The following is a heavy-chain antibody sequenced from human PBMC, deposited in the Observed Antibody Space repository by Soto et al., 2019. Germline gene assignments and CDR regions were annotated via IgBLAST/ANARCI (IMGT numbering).Heavy chain of an antibody. D-gene: IGHD2-2*01. CDR1: GGTFSSYT. CDR2: IIPILGIA. Sequence: QVQLVQSGAEVKKPGSSVKVSCKASGGTFSSYTISWVRQAPGQGLEWMGRIIPILGIANYAQKIQGRVTITADKSTSTAYMELSSLRSEDTAVYYCAINTNIVVVPAAYGDEIDYWGQGTLVTVSS. CDR3: AINTNIVVVPAAYGDEIDY. V-gene: IGHV1-69*02. J-gene: IGHJ4*02.